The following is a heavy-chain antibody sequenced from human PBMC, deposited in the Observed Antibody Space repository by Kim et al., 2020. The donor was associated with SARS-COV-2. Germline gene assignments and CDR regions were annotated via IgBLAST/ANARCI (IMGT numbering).Heavy chain of an antibody. V-gene: IGHV6-1*01. CDR3: AREGGDCSGGSCYGGVSDYGMDV. CDR1: GDSVSSNSAA. D-gene: IGHD2-15*01. CDR2: TYYRSKWYN. Sequence: SQTLSLTCAISGDSVSSNSAAWNWIRQSPSRGLEWLGRTYYRSKWYNDYAVSVKSRITINPDTSKNQFSLQLNSVTPEDTAVYYCAREGGDCSGGSCYGGVSDYGMDVWGQGTTVTVSS. J-gene: IGHJ6*02.